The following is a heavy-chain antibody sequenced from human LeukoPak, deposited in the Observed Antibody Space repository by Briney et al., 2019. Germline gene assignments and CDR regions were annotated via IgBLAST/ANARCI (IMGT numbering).Heavy chain of an antibody. Sequence: GGSLRLSCAASEFTFSTYYMNWVRQAPGKGLEWVSSISGSSDHIHYADSVQGRFTISRDNAKNSLSLQMSSLRTEDTAVYYCARDVKGMDAFDIWGQGTMVTVSS. CDR1: EFTFSTYY. CDR2: ISGSSDHI. V-gene: IGHV3-21*01. J-gene: IGHJ3*02. CDR3: ARDVKGMDAFDI.